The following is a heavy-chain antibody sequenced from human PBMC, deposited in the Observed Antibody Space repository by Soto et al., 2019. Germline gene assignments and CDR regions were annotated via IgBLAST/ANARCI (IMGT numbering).Heavy chain of an antibody. CDR1: GFTFSNYN. Sequence: EVQLVESGGGLVKLGGSLRLSCAVSGFTFSNYNMNWVRQSPGTGLEWVSSIGRSGGYIYYADSVKCRFTISRDNGKNSLVLQMNCRRADDTAVDYGARGDHCVSSLWSLAYWGRGTLVTVS. D-gene: IGHD2-8*02. CDR2: IGRSGGYI. J-gene: IGHJ4*01. CDR3: ARGDHCVSSLWSLAY. V-gene: IGHV3-21*01.